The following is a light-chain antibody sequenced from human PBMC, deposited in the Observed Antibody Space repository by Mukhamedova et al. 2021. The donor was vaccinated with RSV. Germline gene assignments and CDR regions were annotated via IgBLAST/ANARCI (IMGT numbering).Light chain of an antibody. CDR1: QSVSSN. J-gene: IGKJ1*01. CDR2: GAS. V-gene: IGKV3-15*01. Sequence: GERATLSCRASQSVSSNLAWYQQKPGQAPRLLIYGASTRATGIPARFSGSGSGTEFTLTISSLQPEDFAVYYCQQYNNWLERTFG. CDR3: QQYNNWLERT.